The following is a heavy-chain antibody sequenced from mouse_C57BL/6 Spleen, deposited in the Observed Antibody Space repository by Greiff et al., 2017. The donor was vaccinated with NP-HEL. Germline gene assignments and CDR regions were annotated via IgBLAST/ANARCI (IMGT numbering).Heavy chain of an antibody. CDR1: GFTFSDYG. CDR3: AKIAY. V-gene: IGHV5-17*01. CDR2: ISSGSSTI. Sequence: VHLVASGGGFVKPGGSLTLSCAASGFTFSDYGMHWVRQAPEKGLEWVAYISSGSSTIYYADTVKGRFTISRDNAKNTLFLQMTSLRSEDTAMYYCAKIAYWGQGTLVTVSA. J-gene: IGHJ3*01.